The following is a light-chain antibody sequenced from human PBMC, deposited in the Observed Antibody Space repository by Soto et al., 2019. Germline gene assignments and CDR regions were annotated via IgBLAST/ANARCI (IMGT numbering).Light chain of an antibody. CDR3: QVWDSDVLHHV. V-gene: IGLV3-21*02. Sequence: SYELTQSPSVSVASGQTARITCGGNNIGSKNVHWFQQRPGQAPVLVVFDDDDRPSGIPDRFSGSNSGNTATLTISRVEAGDEADYYCQVWDSDVLHHVFGTGTKLTVL. J-gene: IGLJ1*01. CDR1: NIGSKN. CDR2: DDD.